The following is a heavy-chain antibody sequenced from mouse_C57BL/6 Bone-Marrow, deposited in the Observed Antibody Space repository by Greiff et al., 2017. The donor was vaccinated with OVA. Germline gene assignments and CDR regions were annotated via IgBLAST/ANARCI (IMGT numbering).Heavy chain of an antibody. J-gene: IGHJ4*01. D-gene: IGHD2-5*01. CDR3: AREEAYYSTLFYYAMDY. CDR1: GYSIPSGYF. Sequence: VQLQQSGPGLVKPSQSLSLSCSVTGYSIPSGYFWNWIRQLPGNLLVWVGFISYDGSTNYHPYLKNRISITRDTSKNQFYLKLNSVTTEDTATYYSAREEAYYSTLFYYAMDYWGQGTSVTVSS. V-gene: IGHV3-6*01. CDR2: ISYDGST.